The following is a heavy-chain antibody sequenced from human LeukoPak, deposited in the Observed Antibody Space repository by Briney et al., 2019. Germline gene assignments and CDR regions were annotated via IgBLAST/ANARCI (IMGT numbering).Heavy chain of an antibody. CDR3: AKGGAFSTYYFDY. D-gene: IGHD4/OR15-4a*01. Sequence: PGGSLRLSCAASGFTFSSYATSWFRQAPGKGLEWVSGISGSGGSTFYADSVKGRFTISRDKSKNTLYLQMNSLRAEDTAVYYCAKGGAFSTYYFDYWGQGTLVTVSS. CDR1: GFTFSSYA. V-gene: IGHV3-23*01. J-gene: IGHJ4*02. CDR2: ISGSGGST.